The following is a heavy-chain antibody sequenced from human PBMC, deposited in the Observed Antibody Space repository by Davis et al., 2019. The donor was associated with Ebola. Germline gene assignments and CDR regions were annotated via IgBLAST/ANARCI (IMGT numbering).Heavy chain of an antibody. D-gene: IGHD6-25*01. CDR1: GLTLSNFG. J-gene: IGHJ4*02. V-gene: IGHV3-7*03. Sequence: GESLKIPCATPGLTLSNFGMSWVRQAPGKGLEWVATIKKDGVQKFYVDSVKGRFIISRDNARNSLYLQMNSLKNEDTAVYYCARLVSGYWGQGTLVSVSS. CDR3: ARLVSGY. CDR2: IKKDGVQK.